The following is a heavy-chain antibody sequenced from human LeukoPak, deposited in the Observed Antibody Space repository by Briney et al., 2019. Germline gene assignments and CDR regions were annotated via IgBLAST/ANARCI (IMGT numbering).Heavy chain of an antibody. J-gene: IGHJ4*02. Sequence: ASVKVSCKASGYTFSSYYMHWVRQAPGQGLEWMGIINPSGSSTSYAQKFQGRVTMTRDMSTSTVYMELSSLRPEDTAVYYCARAYCNGGSCYSFAYWGQGTLVTVSS. V-gene: IGHV1-46*01. CDR2: INPSGSST. CDR3: ARAYCNGGSCYSFAY. D-gene: IGHD2-15*01. CDR1: GYTFSSYY.